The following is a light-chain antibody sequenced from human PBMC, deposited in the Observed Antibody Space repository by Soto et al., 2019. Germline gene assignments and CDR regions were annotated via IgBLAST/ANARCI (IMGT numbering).Light chain of an antibody. CDR3: GTWDSSLSAVV. V-gene: IGLV1-51*01. CDR1: SSNIGNNY. CDR2: DNN. Sequence: QAVVTQPPSVSAAPGQKVTISCSGSSSNIGNNYVSWYQQLPGTAPKLLIYDNNKRPSGIPDQFSGSKSGTSATLGITGLQTGDEADYYCGTWDSSLSAVVFGGGTKLTVL. J-gene: IGLJ2*01.